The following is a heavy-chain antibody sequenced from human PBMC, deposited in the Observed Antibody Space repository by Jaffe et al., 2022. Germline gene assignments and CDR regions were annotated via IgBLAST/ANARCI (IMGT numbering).Heavy chain of an antibody. J-gene: IGHJ5*02. CDR1: GGSISSYY. D-gene: IGHD6-25*01. V-gene: IGHV4-59*01. CDR3: ARDLTQRLDP. CDR2: IYYSGST. Sequence: QVQLQESGPGLVKPSETLSLTCTVSGGSISSYYWSWIRQPPGKGLEWIGYIYYSGSTNYNPSLKSRVTISVDTSKNQFSLKLSSVTAADTAVYYCARDLTQRLDPWGQGTLVTVSS.